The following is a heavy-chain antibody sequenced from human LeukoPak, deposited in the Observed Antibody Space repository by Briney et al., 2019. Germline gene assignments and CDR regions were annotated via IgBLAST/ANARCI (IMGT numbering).Heavy chain of an antibody. CDR2: LYYGENA. V-gene: IGHV4-39*01. D-gene: IGHD6-25*01. Sequence: SETLSLTCTVSGDSISPISSSTYYWGWIRQAPGKGLEWIGSLYYGENAHYNPSLKGRATLSVDTSNNQFSLKLTSVTAADAAVYLCARQLPTAAADTRGYFDYWGQGAVVTVSS. J-gene: IGHJ4*02. CDR3: ARQLPTAAADTRGYFDY. CDR1: GDSISPISSSTYY.